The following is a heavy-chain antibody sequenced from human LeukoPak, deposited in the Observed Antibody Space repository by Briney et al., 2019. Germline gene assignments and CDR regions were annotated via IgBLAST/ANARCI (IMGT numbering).Heavy chain of an antibody. V-gene: IGHV3-21*01. CDR2: ISSSSSYI. CDR1: GFTFSSYS. Sequence: NPGGSLRLSCAASGFTFSSYSMNWVRQAPGKGLEWVSSISSSSSYIYYADSVKGRFTISRDNAKNSLYLQMNSLRAEDTAVYYCASLVVVVAGHCGWDYWGQGTLVTVSS. J-gene: IGHJ4*02. CDR3: ASLVVVVAGHCGWDY. D-gene: IGHD2-15*01.